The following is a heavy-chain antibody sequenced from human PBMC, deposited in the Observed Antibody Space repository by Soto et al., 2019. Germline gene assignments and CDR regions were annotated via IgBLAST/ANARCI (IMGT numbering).Heavy chain of an antibody. J-gene: IGHJ5*02. CDR1: GFIFSDYY. CDR3: ARAYGPFT. Sequence: GGSLRLSCDASGFIFSDYYMTWIRQAPGKGLEWISYISHSSTFTNYADSVKGRFTISRDNAKNSLSLQMNSLRVEDTAMYYCARAYGPFTWGQGTQVTI. CDR2: ISHSSTFT. D-gene: IGHD3-10*01. V-gene: IGHV3-11*06.